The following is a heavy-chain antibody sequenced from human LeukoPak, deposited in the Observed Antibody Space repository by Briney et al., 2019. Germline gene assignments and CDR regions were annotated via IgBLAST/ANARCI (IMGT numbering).Heavy chain of an antibody. J-gene: IGHJ4*02. D-gene: IGHD3-3*01. V-gene: IGHV1-8*03. CDR2: MNPNSGNT. CDR3: ARGLFFTVFGGVGY. Sequence: ASVKVSCKASGYTFTNYEINWMRQVTGQGLEWLGWMNPNSGNTGYAQKFQGRVTITRDTSINTAYMELSSLSSEDTAVYYCARGLFFTVFGGVGYWGQGTLVTVSS. CDR1: GYTFTNYE.